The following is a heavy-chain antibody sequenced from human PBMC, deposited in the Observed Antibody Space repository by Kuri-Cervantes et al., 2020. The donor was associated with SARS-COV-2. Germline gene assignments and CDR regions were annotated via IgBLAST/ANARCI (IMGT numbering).Heavy chain of an antibody. CDR2: INTNTGNP. CDR1: GYTLTNYA. CDR3: ARDRGLSTIFGVVIIGGGAFDI. V-gene: IGHV7-4-1*02. J-gene: IGHJ3*02. Sequence: ASVKVSCKASGYTLTNYAMNWVRQAPGQGLEWMGWINTNTGNPTYAQGFTGRFVFSLDTSVSTAYLQISSLKAEDTAVYYCARDRGLSTIFGVVIIGGGAFDIWGQGTMVTVSS. D-gene: IGHD3-3*01.